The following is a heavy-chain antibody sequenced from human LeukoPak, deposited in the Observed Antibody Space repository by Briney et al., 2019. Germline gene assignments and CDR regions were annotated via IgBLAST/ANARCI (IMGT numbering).Heavy chain of an antibody. CDR3: ARDRSDILTGYKDVFDI. D-gene: IGHD3-9*01. CDR1: GFIFSTYW. CDR2: INYDGSEK. Sequence: GGSLRLSCAAAGFIFSTYWMRWVRQAPGKGLEGVANINYDGSEKYYVDSVKGRFTISRDNAKNSLCLQMNSLRDEDTAVYYCARDRSDILTGYKDVFDIWGQGTMVSVSS. V-gene: IGHV3-7*01. J-gene: IGHJ3*02.